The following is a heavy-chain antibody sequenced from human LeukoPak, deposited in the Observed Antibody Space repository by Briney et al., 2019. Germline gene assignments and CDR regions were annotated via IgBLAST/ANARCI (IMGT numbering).Heavy chain of an antibody. Sequence: PGGSLRLSCAASGFTFRSYGMHWVRQAPGKGLEWVAFIRYDGNNKYYADSVKGQFTISRDNSKNTLYLQMNSLRAEDTAVYYCAKVLAVAGNGLGYWGQGTLVTVSS. CDR1: GFTFRSYG. CDR3: AKVLAVAGNGLGY. J-gene: IGHJ4*02. CDR2: IRYDGNNK. V-gene: IGHV3-30*02. D-gene: IGHD6-19*01.